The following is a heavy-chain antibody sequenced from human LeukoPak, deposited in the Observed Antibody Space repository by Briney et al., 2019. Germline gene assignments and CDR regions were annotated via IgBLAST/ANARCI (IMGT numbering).Heavy chain of an antibody. CDR1: GFTFSSSD. D-gene: IGHD3-9*01. J-gene: IGHJ4*02. CDR2: ITSGGDYI. CDR3: ARGHYDVLAASYKWTPDY. V-gene: IGHV3-21*01. Sequence: GGSLRLSCAASGFTFSSSDMSWVRQAPGKGLEWVSSITSGGDYIYYADSVKGRFTTSRDNAKNSLSLQLNSLRVEDTAVYYCARGHYDVLAASYKWTPDYWGQGTLVTVSS.